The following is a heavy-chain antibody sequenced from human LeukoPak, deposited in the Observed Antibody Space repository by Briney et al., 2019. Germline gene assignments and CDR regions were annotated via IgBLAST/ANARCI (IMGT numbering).Heavy chain of an antibody. CDR3: ARDPRPVAAAGAYFDY. CDR2: ISSSSSYI. Sequence: QAGGSLRLSCAASGFPFSSYSMNWVRQAPGKGLEWVASISSSSSYIYYADSVKGRFTISRDNAKNSLYLQMNSLRAEDTAVYYCARDPRPVAAAGAYFDYWGQGTLVTVSS. CDR1: GFPFSSYS. J-gene: IGHJ4*02. V-gene: IGHV3-21*01. D-gene: IGHD6-13*01.